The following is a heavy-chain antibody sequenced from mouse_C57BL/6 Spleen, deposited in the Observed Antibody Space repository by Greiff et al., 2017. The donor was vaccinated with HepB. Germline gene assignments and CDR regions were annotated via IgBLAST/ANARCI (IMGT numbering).Heavy chain of an antibody. CDR3: AREGEYGSNPAVVAY. CDR2: IDPSSGGT. V-gene: IGHV1-72*01. Sequence: QVQLQQPGAELVKPGASVKLSCKASGYTFTSYWMHWVKQRPGRGLEWIGRIDPSSGGTKYNEKFKSKATLTVDKPSSTAYMQLSSLTSEDSAVYLCAREGEYGSNPAVVAYWGQGTPVTVSA. J-gene: IGHJ3*01. CDR1: GYTFTSYW. D-gene: IGHD1-1*01.